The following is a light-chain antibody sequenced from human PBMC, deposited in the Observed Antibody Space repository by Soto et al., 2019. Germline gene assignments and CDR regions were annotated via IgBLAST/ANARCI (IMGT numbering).Light chain of an antibody. V-gene: IGKV1-33*01. CDR1: QNINNY. Sequence: PMCTSSCTLSDSLGHRGTIICQASQNINNYLNWYQQKPGRAPKLLIYDASNLEAGVPSRFRGSGSGTDFTFTISRLQPEDIATYYCQQYENCPTFGQGTRLEI. CDR2: DAS. J-gene: IGKJ5*01. CDR3: QQYENCPT.